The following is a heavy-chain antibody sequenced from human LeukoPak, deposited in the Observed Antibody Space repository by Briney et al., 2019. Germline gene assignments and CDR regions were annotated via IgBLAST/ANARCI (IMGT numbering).Heavy chain of an antibody. Sequence: GGSLRPSCAAFGFTPNIARMGWVRQSPTKTLEWVGGIKSRTEAGTTDYAAPEKGRFTISREDSKNTLYLQTNSMENEYAAVYYCSTDQVTLGPCWGQGTLVTVST. CDR2: IKSRTEAGTT. D-gene: IGHD4-11*01. CDR3: STDQVTLGPC. V-gene: IGHV3-15*01. J-gene: IGHJ4*02. CDR1: GFTPNIAR.